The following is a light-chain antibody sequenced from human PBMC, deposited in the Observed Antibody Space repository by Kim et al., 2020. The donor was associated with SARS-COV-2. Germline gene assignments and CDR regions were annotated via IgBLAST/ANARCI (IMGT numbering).Light chain of an antibody. V-gene: IGLV1-44*01. CDR3: AAWDDSLNGWV. J-gene: IGLJ3*02. Sequence: ELTQPPSASGTPGQRVTISCSGSSSNIGSNTVYWYQQLPGTAPKLLIYSNNQRPSGVPDRFSGSKSGTSASLAISGLQSEDEADYYCAAWDDSLNGWVFGGGTQLTVL. CDR2: SNN. CDR1: SSNIGSNT.